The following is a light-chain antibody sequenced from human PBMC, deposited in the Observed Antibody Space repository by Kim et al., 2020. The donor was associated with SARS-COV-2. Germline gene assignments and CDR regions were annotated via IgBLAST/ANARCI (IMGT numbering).Light chain of an antibody. CDR1: SSDIGDYDY. CDR2: DVG. CDR3: NSYTSSSTWV. Sequence: QSALTQPASVSGSPGQSITISCTGTSSDIGDYDYVSWYQQHPGKTPKLMIYDVGKRPSGISSRFSGSKSGNTASLTISGLRAEDEADYYCNSYTSSSTWVFGGGTQLTVL. J-gene: IGLJ3*02. V-gene: IGLV2-14*03.